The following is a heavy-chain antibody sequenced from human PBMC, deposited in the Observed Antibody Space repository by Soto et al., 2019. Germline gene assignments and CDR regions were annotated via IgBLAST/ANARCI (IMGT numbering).Heavy chain of an antibody. V-gene: IGHV1-18*01. D-gene: IGHD3-16*01. J-gene: IGHJ4*02. CDR2: ISAYNGNT. CDR3: ARDLRLGLLPHY. Sequence: ASVKVSCKASGYTFTSYGISWVLQAPGQGLEWMGWISAYNGNTNYAQKLQGRVTMTTDTSTSTAYMELRSLRSDDTAVYYCARDLRLGLLPHYWGQGTLVTVSS. CDR1: GYTFTSYG.